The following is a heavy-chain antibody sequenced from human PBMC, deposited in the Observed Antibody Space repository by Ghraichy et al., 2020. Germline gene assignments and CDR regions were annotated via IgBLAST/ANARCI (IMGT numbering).Heavy chain of an antibody. CDR1: GGSISSGGYY. CDR2: IYYSGST. J-gene: IGHJ4*02. D-gene: IGHD3-10*01. CDR3: ARESGGSGSYYNVPYFDY. Sequence: SETLSLTCTVSGGSISSGGYYWSWIRQHPGKGLEWIGYIYYSGSTYYNPSLKSRVTISVDTSKNQFSLKLSSVTAADTAVYYCARESGGSGSYYNVPYFDYWGQGTLVTVSS. V-gene: IGHV4-31*03.